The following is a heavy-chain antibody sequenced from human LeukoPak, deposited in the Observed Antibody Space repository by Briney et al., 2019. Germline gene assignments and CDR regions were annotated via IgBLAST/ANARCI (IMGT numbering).Heavy chain of an antibody. CDR2: ISWNSGSI. J-gene: IGHJ4*02. CDR1: GFTFDDYA. CDR3: AKDLYYDILTGYLDY. D-gene: IGHD3-9*01. Sequence: SGGSLRLSRAASGFTFDDYAMHWVRQAPGKGLEWVSGISWNSGSIGYADSVKGRFTISRDNSKNTLYLQMNSLRAEDTAVYYCAKDLYYDILTGYLDYWGQGTLVTVSS. V-gene: IGHV3-9*01.